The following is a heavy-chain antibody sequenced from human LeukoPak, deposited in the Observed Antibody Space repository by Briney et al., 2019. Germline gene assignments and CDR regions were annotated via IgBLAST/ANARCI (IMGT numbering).Heavy chain of an antibody. V-gene: IGHV4-59*01. CDR3: ARFGFLEWLSTKYDAFDI. D-gene: IGHD3-3*01. Sequence: SETLSLTCTVSGGSISSYYWSWIRQPPGRGLEWIGYIYYSGSTNYNPSLKSRVTISVDTSKNQFSLKLSSVTAADTAVYYCARFGFLEWLSTKYDAFDIWGQGTMVTVSS. J-gene: IGHJ3*02. CDR1: GGSISSYY. CDR2: IYYSGST.